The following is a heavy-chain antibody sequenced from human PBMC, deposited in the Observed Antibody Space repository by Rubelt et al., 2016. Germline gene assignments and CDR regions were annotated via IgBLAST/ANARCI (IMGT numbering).Heavy chain of an antibody. CDR1: GGSISSSSYY. V-gene: IGHV4-39*07. CDR2: INHSGST. D-gene: IGHD2-2*01. CDR3: ASKASPY. J-gene: IGHJ4*02. Sequence: QLQLQESGPGLVKPSETLSLTCTVSGGSISSSSYYWGWIRQPPGKGLEWIGEINHSGSTNYNPSLKSRVTISVDTSKNQFSLKLSSVTAADTAVYYCASKASPYWGQGTLVTVSS.